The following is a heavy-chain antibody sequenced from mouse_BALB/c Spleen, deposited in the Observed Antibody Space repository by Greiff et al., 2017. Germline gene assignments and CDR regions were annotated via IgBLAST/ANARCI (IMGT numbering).Heavy chain of an antibody. CDR3: AAIYYDYVH. CDR1: GYTFSSYW. Sequence: QVQLQQSGAELMKPGASVKISCKATGYTFSSYWIEWVKQRPGHGLEWIGEILPGSGSTNYNEKFKGKATFTADTSSNTAYMQLSSLTSEDSAVYYCAAIYYDYVHWGQGTLVTVSA. D-gene: IGHD2-4*01. CDR2: ILPGSGST. J-gene: IGHJ3*01. V-gene: IGHV1-9*01.